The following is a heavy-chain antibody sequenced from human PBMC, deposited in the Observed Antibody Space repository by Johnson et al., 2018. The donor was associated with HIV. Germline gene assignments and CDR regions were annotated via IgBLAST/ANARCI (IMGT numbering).Heavy chain of an antibody. CDR1: GFTFSTYA. CDR2: IRFDGSNK. V-gene: IGHV3-30*02. J-gene: IGHJ3*02. Sequence: VQLVESGGGVVRPGESLRLSCAASGFTFSTYAMHWVRQAPGKGLEWVSFIRFDGSNKYYADSVKGRFTISRDNAKNSLYLQMNSLRAEDTAVYYCARDQGGSYYSAFDIWGQRTMVTVSS. D-gene: IGHD1-26*01. CDR3: ARDQGGSYYSAFDI.